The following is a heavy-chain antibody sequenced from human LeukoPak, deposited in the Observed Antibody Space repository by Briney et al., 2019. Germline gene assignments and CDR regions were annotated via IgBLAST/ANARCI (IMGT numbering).Heavy chain of an antibody. Sequence: PSETLSLTCTVSGGSISSGDYYWSWIRQPPGKGLEWIGYIYYSGSTYYNPSLKSRVTISVDTSKNQFSLKLSSVTAADTAAYYCARRARDYYYDSSGYYYWGQGTLVTVSS. CDR2: IYYSGST. V-gene: IGHV4-30-4*01. CDR3: ARRARDYYYDSSGYYY. CDR1: GGSISSGDYY. J-gene: IGHJ4*02. D-gene: IGHD3-22*01.